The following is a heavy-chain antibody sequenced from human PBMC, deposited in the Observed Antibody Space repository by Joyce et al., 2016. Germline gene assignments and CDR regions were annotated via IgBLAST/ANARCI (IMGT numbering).Heavy chain of an antibody. Sequence: QVQLVEFGGGLVQPRGSLRLSCAASGFTFSDYYMSWIRQAPGKGLEVVSYISSRSSITNYADSVKGRFTIARDNAKNSLLLQMNSLKAEDTAVYYCARDGVYSGYDWVFDYWGQGTLVTVSS. CDR3: ARDGVYSGYDWVFDY. CDR1: GFTFSDYY. D-gene: IGHD5-12*01. CDR2: ISSRSSIT. J-gene: IGHJ4*02. V-gene: IGHV3-11*06.